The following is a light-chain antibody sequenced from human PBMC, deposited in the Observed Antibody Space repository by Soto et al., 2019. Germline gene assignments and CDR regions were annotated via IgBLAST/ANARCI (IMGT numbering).Light chain of an antibody. J-gene: IGKJ4*01. CDR2: AAS. CDR3: QQGNSFPLT. CDR1: QDISNR. V-gene: IGKV1D-12*01. Sequence: DIQMTQSPSSVSASVGDRVTITCRASQDISNRLAWYQQKPGKAPKLLVYAASNLQSGVPSRFSGLGSGTHFSLTISSLQAEDFATYFCQQGNSFPLTFGGGTKVEI.